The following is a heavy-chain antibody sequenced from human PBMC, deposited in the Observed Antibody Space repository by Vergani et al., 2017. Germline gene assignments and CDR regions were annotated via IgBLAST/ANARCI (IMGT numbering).Heavy chain of an antibody. Sequence: QMQLVQSGPEVKKPGTSVKVSCKASGFTFTSSAMQWVRQARGQRLEWIGWIVVGSGNTNYAQKFQERVTITRDMSTSTAYMELSSLRSEDTAVYYCARVYDFITINDAFDIWGQGTMVTVSS. D-gene: IGHD3/OR15-3a*01. CDR2: IVVGSGNT. J-gene: IGHJ3*02. CDR3: ARVYDFITINDAFDI. CDR1: GFTFTSSA. V-gene: IGHV1-58*02.